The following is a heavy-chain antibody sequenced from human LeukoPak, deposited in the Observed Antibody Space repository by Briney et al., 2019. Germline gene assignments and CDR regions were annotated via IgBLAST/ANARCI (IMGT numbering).Heavy chain of an antibody. J-gene: IGHJ4*02. CDR3: AKDPRRYSRTGGYFDY. D-gene: IGHD6-13*01. V-gene: IGHV3-30*18. CDR2: ISYDGSNK. Sequence: HSGGSLRLSCAASGFTFSNYGMHWVRQAPGKGLEWASFISYDGSNKYYADSVKGRFTISRDNSKNTLYLQMISLRTEDTAVYYCAKDPRRYSRTGGYFDYWGQGTLVTVSS. CDR1: GFTFSNYG.